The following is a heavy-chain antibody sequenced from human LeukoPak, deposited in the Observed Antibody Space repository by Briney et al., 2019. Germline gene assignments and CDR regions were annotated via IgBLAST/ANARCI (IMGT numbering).Heavy chain of an antibody. Sequence: GGSLRLSCAASGFTFSDYYMSWIRQAPGKGLEWVSYISSSGSTIYYADSVKGRLTISRDNAKNSLYLQMNSLRAEDTAVYYCARDPPHRAAGPVVDYWGQGTLVTVSS. CDR3: ARDPPHRAAGPVVDY. J-gene: IGHJ4*02. D-gene: IGHD6-13*01. V-gene: IGHV3-11*01. CDR2: ISSSGSTI. CDR1: GFTFSDYY.